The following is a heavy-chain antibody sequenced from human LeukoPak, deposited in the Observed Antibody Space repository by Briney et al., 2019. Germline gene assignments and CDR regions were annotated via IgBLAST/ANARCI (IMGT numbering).Heavy chain of an antibody. D-gene: IGHD1-26*01. CDR3: ARDGIAGGTVGWFDP. CDR2: IIPIFGTA. Sequence: SVTVSCTASGGTFSSYAISWVRQAPGQGLEWMGGIIPIFGTANYAQKFQGRVTITTDESTSTAYMELSSLRSEDTAVYYCARDGIAGGTVGWFDPWGQGTLVTVSS. J-gene: IGHJ5*02. CDR1: GGTFSSYA. V-gene: IGHV1-69*05.